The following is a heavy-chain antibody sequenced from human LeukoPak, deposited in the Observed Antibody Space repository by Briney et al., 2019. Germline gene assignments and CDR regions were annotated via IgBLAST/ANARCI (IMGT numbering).Heavy chain of an antibody. CDR3: ARDPPPSYDFWSGYYKGGFDY. D-gene: IGHD3-3*01. J-gene: IGHJ4*02. CDR1: GYTFTSYA. CDR2: INTNTGNP. V-gene: IGHV7-4-1*02. Sequence: GASVKVSCKASGYTFTSYAMNWVRQAPGQGLEWMGWINTNTGNPTYAQGFTGRFVFSLDTSVSTAYLQISSLKAEDTAVYYCARDPPPSYDFWSGYYKGGFDYWGQGTLVTVSS.